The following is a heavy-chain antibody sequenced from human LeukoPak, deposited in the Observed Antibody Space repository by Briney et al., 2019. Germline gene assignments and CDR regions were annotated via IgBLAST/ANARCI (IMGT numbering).Heavy chain of an antibody. Sequence: GPSLKVSCKASGYTFTGYYMHSVRQAPGHRLEWMGWINPNIGGTNYAQKFPGRVTMTRDTSISTAYMELSRLRSDDTAVYYCARSGYYYYYMDVWGKGTTVTVSS. V-gene: IGHV1-2*02. CDR3: ARSGYYYYYMDV. CDR1: GYTFTGYY. CDR2: INPNIGGT. J-gene: IGHJ6*03.